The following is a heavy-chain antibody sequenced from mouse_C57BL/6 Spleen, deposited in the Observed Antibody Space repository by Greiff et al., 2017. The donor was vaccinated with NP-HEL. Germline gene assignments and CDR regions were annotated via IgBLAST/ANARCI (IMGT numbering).Heavy chain of an antibody. CDR2: IDPSDSYT. CDR1: GYTFTSYW. Sequence: QVQLQQPGAELVKPGASVKLSCKASGYTFTSYWLQWVKQRPGQGLEWIGEIDPSDSYTNYNQKFKGKATLTVDTSSSTAYMQLSSLTSEDSAVYYCARRPYYYGTSTFDDWGQGTTLTVSS. J-gene: IGHJ2*01. V-gene: IGHV1-50*01. CDR3: ARRPYYYGTSTFDD. D-gene: IGHD1-1*01.